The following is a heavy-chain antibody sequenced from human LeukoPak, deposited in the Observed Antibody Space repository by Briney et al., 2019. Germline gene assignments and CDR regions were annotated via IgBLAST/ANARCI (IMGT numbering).Heavy chain of an antibody. D-gene: IGHD6-19*01. J-gene: IGHJ4*02. CDR2: INPNSGGT. V-gene: IGHV1-2*02. CDR1: GYTFTCYY. Sequence: APVKVSCKASGYTFTCYYMHWVRQAPGQGLEWMGWINPNSGGTNYAQKFQGRVTMTRDTSISTAYMELSRLRSADTAVYYCARARADSSGWYGSYNDWGQGTLVTVSS. CDR3: ARARADSSGWYGSYND.